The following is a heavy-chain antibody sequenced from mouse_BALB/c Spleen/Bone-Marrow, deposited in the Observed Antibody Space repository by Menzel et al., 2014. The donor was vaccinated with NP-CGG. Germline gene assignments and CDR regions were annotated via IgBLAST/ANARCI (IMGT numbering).Heavy chain of an antibody. CDR1: GYSFTDYE. J-gene: IGHJ2*01. Sequence: VHVKQSRAELVRPGASGTLLCKASGYSFTDYETHWVKLTPLHGLDWIGSIDPETGGTGYNQKFKGKATLTADESSSTTYIRQRSQQSQDSADHSYTRKTICFGNCINFDHWGQRTPLPVSS. D-gene: IGHD2-1*01. CDR3: TRKTICFGNCINFDH. CDR2: IDPETGGT. V-gene: IGHV1-15*01.